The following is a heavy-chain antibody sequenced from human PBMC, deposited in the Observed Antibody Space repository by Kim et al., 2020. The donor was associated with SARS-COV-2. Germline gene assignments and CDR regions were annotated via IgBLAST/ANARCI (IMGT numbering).Heavy chain of an antibody. Sequence: QGGRSSYCPASWKGRFTTSRDNAKNSVFLQMNSLRAEDTAVYYCVKGTPAYWGQGTLVTVSS. V-gene: IGHV3-7*01. CDR3: VKGTPAY. CDR2: QGGRSS. J-gene: IGHJ4*02. D-gene: IGHD1-7*01.